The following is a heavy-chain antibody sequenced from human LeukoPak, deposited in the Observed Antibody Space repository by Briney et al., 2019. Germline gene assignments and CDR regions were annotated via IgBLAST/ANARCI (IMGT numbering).Heavy chain of an antibody. CDR2: INPNSGGT. J-gene: IGHJ4*02. Sequence: GASVKVSCKASGYTFTGYYMHWVRQAPGQGLEWMGWINPNSGGTNYAQKFQGRVTMTRDTSISTAYMELSRLRSDDTAVYYCATAVGDSGGYYYDIDYWGQGTLVTVSS. CDR1: GYTFTGYY. CDR3: ATAVGDSGGYYYDIDY. D-gene: IGHD3-22*01. V-gene: IGHV1-2*02.